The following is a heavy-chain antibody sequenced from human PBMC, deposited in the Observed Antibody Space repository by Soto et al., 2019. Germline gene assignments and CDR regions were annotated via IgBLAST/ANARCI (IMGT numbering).Heavy chain of an antibody. CDR3: AKRRDYYDSSGYYYDC. V-gene: IGHV3-23*01. Sequence: GGSLRLSCAASGFTFSSYAMSWVRQAPGKGLEWISAISGSDGSTYYADSVKGRFTISRVNSKNTLYLQMNSLRAEDTAVYYCAKRRDYYDSSGYYYDCWGQGTLGTVSS. D-gene: IGHD3-22*01. CDR2: ISGSDGST. J-gene: IGHJ4*02. CDR1: GFTFSSYA.